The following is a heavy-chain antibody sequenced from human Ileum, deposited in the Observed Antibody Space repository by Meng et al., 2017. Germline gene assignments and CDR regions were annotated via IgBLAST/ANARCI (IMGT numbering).Heavy chain of an antibody. CDR3: ASSAWYKFDY. D-gene: IGHD6-19*01. J-gene: IGHJ4*02. V-gene: IGHV3-48*03. Sequence: GESLKISCAASGFNFSNYEMNWVRQAPGKGLEWVSHISARGDRIYNADSVKGRFSISRDNAKNSLDLQMDSLRAEDTAVYYCASSAWYKFDYWGQGTLVTVSS. CDR1: GFNFSNYE. CDR2: ISARGDRI.